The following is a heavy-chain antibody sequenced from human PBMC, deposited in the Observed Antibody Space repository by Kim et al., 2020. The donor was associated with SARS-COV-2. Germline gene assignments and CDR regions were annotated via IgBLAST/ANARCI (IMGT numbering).Heavy chain of an antibody. V-gene: IGHV3-23*01. CDR2: ISGSGGST. CDR3: AKAMFYSSSWYGDDYYYGMDV. CDR1: GFTFSSYA. D-gene: IGHD6-13*01. J-gene: IGHJ6*02. Sequence: GGSLRLSCAASGFTFSSYAMSWVRQAPGKGLEWVSAISGSGGSTYYADSVKGRFTISRDNSKNTLYLQMNSLRAEDTAVYYCAKAMFYSSSWYGDDYYYGMDVWGQGTTVTVSS.